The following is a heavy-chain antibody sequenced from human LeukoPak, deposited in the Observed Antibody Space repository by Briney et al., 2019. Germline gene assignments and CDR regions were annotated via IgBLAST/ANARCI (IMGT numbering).Heavy chain of an antibody. CDR2: IYHSGST. CDR1: GGSLSSGGYS. V-gene: IGHV4-30-2*01. J-gene: IGHJ5*02. D-gene: IGHD3-10*01. Sequence: PSETLSLTCAVSGGSLSSGGYSWSWIRQPPGKGLEWIGYIYHSGSTYYNPSLKSRVTISVDRSKNQFSLKLSSVTAADTAVYYCARGAYGSGIGSWFDPWGQGTLVTVSS. CDR3: ARGAYGSGIGSWFDP.